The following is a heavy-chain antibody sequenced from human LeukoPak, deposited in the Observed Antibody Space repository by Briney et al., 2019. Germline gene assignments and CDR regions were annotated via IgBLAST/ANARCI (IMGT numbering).Heavy chain of an antibody. J-gene: IGHJ4*02. CDR2: ISGSGVSS. D-gene: IGHD6-19*01. CDR1: GFSFSNYA. V-gene: IGHV3-23*01. Sequence: PGGSLRLSCAASGFSFSNYAMSWVRQAPGKGLEWVSTISGSGVSSYYADSVKGRFTISRDNSKNTLYLQMNSLRAEDTAVYYCAKIAVAGYSANYYYFDYWGQGTLVTVSS. CDR3: AKIAVAGYSANYYYFDY.